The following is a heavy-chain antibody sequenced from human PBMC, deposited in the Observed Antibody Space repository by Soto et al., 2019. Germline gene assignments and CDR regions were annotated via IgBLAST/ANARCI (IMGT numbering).Heavy chain of an antibody. Sequence: GGSLRLSCAGSGFTFSSYSMNWVRQAPGKGLEWVSSISSSSSYIYYADSVKGRFTISRDNAKNSLYIQMNSLRAEDTAVYFCARHASGRALDALDFWGQGTTVTVSS. CDR2: ISSSSSYI. CDR1: GFTFSSYS. D-gene: IGHD3-10*01. V-gene: IGHV3-21*01. CDR3: ARHASGRALDALDF. J-gene: IGHJ3*01.